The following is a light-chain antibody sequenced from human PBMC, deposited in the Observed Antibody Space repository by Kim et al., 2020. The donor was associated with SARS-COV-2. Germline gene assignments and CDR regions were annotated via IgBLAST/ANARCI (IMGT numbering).Light chain of an antibody. CDR1: QSVSSY. J-gene: IGKJ5*01. V-gene: IGKV3-11*01. Sequence: SPGERATLCCSASQSVSSYLAWYQQKPGRAPRLLIYDASNRATGIPARFSGSGSGTDFTLTISSLEPEDFAVYYCQQRSNWPPITFGQGTRLEIK. CDR2: DAS. CDR3: QQRSNWPPIT.